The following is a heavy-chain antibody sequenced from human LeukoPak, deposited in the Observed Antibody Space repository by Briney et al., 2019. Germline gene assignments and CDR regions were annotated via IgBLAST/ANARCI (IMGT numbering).Heavy chain of an antibody. V-gene: IGHV4-34*01. D-gene: IGHD3-3*01. J-gene: IGHJ5*02. CDR2: INHSGST. CDR1: GGSFSGYC. Sequence: ASETLSLTCAVYGGSFSGYCWSWIRQPPGKGLEWIGEINHSGSTNYNPSLKSRVTISVDTSKNQFSLKLSSVTAADTAVYYCARGGLRFLEWLPYWFDPWGQGTLVTVSS. CDR3: ARGGLRFLEWLPYWFDP.